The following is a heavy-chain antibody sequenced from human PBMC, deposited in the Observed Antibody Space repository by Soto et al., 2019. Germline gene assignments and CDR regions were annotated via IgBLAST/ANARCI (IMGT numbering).Heavy chain of an antibody. CDR3: ARGSTEYYYYGMDV. CDR2: IIPIFGTV. V-gene: IGHV1-69*13. J-gene: IGHJ6*02. CDR1: GGTFSSYA. Sequence: AVKVSCKASGGTFSSYAISWVRQAPGQGLEWMGGIIPIFGTVNYAQKFQGRVTITADESTSTAYMELSSLRSEDTAVYYCARGSTEYYYYGMDVWGQGTPVTVYS.